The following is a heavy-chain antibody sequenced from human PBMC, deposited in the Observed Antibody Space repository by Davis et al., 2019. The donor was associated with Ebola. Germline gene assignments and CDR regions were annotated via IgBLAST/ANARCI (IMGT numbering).Heavy chain of an antibody. Sequence: GGSLRLSCKGFGYRFSNYWIGWVRQMPGKGLEWMGIIYPGDSDTRYSPSFQGQVTISADKSISTAYLQWSSLQASDTAMYYCARQGPVPRNVNGAFDIWGQGTMVTVSS. J-gene: IGHJ3*02. V-gene: IGHV5-51*01. CDR2: IYPGDSDT. D-gene: IGHD2-2*01. CDR1: GYRFSNYW. CDR3: ARQGPVPRNVNGAFDI.